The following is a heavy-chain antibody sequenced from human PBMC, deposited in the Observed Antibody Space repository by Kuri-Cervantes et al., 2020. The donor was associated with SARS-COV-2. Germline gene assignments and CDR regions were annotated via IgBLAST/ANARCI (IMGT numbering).Heavy chain of an antibody. V-gene: IGHV3-7*01. CDR3: ARDRSTMIVVAAPGTERAFDI. J-gene: IGHJ3*02. D-gene: IGHD3-22*01. Sequence: GESLKISCAASGFTFSSYSMNWVRQAPGKGLEWVANIKQDGSEKYYVDSVKGRFTISRDNAKNSLYLQMNSLRAEDTAVYYCARDRSTMIVVAAPGTERAFDIWGRGTMVTVSS. CDR1: GFTFSSYS. CDR2: IKQDGSEK.